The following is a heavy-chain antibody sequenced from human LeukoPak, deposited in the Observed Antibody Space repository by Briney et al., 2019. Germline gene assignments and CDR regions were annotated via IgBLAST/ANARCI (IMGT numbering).Heavy chain of an antibody. CDR1: GGSFSGYY. J-gene: IGHJ5*02. D-gene: IGHD6-13*01. V-gene: IGHV4-34*01. CDR2: INHSGST. Sequence: PSETLSLTCAVYGGSFSGYYWSWIRQPPGKGLEWIGEINHSGSTNYNPSLKSRVTISVDTSKNQFSLKLSSVTAADTAVYYCARESIAAALRFDPWGQGTLVTVSS. CDR3: ARESIAAALRFDP.